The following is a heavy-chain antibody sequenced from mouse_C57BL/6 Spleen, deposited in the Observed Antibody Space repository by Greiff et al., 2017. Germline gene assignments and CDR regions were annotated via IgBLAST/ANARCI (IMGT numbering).Heavy chain of an antibody. D-gene: IGHD2-12*01. CDR1: GYTFTSYW. Sequence: QVQLQQPGAELVKPGASVKMSCKASGYTFTSYWITWVKQRPGQGLEWIGDIYPGSGSTNYNEKFKSKATLTVDTSSSTAYMQLSSLTSEDSAVYYCARQAFYSRYWYFDVWGTGTTVTVSS. CDR3: ARQAFYSRYWYFDV. V-gene: IGHV1-55*01. CDR2: IYPGSGST. J-gene: IGHJ1*03.